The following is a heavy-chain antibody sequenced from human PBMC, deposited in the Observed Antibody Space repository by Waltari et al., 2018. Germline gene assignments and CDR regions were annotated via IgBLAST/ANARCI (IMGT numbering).Heavy chain of an antibody. V-gene: IGHV4-38-2*02. CDR1: GYSISSGYY. Sequence: QVQLQESGPGLVKPSETLSLTCTVSGYSISSGYYWGWIRQPPGKGLEWIGSIYHSGSNYYNPSLKSRVTISVDTSKNQFSLKLSSVTAADTAVYYCARDGVDSYAQLDYWGQGTLVTVSS. CDR2: IYHSGSN. D-gene: IGHD5-18*01. CDR3: ARDGVDSYAQLDY. J-gene: IGHJ4*02.